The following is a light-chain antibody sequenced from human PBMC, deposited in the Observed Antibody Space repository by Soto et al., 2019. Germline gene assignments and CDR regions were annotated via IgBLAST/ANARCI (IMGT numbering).Light chain of an antibody. Sequence: TETNSDVGSYNLVCWFPQPPGKAPKLVVYEVTKRPSGVPDRFSGSKSGNTASLTVSGLQAEDEADYFCSSYSGSSHYVFRTGSTVTV. CDR3: SSYSGSSHYV. V-gene: IGLV2-8*01. CDR2: EVT. CDR1: NSDVGSYNL. J-gene: IGLJ1*01.